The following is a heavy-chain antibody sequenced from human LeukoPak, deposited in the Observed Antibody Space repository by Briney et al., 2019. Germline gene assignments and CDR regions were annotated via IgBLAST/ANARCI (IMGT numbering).Heavy chain of an antibody. D-gene: IGHD4-17*01. V-gene: IGHV3-21*01. CDR1: GFTFSSYS. J-gene: IGHJ3*02. Sequence: GGSLRLSCAASGFTFSSYSMTWVRQAPGKGLEWVSSISSSSSYIYYADSVKGRFAISRDNAKNSLYLQMNSLRAEDTAVYYCASSGDYVTFDIWGQGTMVTVSS. CDR3: ASSGDYVTFDI. CDR2: ISSSSSYI.